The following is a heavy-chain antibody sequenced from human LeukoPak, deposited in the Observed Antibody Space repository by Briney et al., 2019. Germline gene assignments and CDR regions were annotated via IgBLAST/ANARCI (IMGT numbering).Heavy chain of an antibody. CDR3: ARVPLHDASGRYYPH. D-gene: IGHD1-26*01. CDR1: GYTFTSYG. V-gene: IGHV1-3*04. Sequence: ASVTVSFTTSGYTFTSYGMHWVRQAPRQSLEWMGWINTGNGNTKSSQKFQDRVTLTRDTSASTAYMELNSLSSEDTAVYFCARVPLHDASGRYYPHWGQGTLVTVSS. CDR2: INTGNGNT. J-gene: IGHJ1*01.